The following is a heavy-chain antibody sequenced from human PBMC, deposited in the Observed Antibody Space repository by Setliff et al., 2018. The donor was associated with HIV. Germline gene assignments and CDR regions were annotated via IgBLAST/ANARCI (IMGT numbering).Heavy chain of an antibody. CDR3: ASIELAAMVPVDY. J-gene: IGHJ4*02. CDR2: ISSSSYYI. D-gene: IGHD5-18*01. V-gene: IGHV3-21*01. Sequence: GGSLRLSCAASGFTFSSYTMSWVRQAPGKGLEWVSSISSSSYYIYYADSVKGRFTISRDNAKNSLFLQMNSLIAEDTAVFYCASIELAAMVPVDYWGQGTLVTVSS. CDR1: GFTFSSYT.